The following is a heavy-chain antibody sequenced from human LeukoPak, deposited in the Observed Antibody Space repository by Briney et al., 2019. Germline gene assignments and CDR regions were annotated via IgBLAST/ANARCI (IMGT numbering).Heavy chain of an antibody. J-gene: IGHJ6*03. CDR2: IYTSGIT. V-gene: IGHV4-61*02. Sequence: SETLSLXCTVSGGSISSGSYYWSWSRQPAGKGLEWIGRIYTSGITNYNPSLKSRVTISVDTSKNQFSLKLSSVTAADTAVYYCAGPAGTTKYYYMDVWGKGTTVTVSS. D-gene: IGHD4-17*01. CDR3: AGPAGTTKYYYMDV. CDR1: GGSISSGSYY.